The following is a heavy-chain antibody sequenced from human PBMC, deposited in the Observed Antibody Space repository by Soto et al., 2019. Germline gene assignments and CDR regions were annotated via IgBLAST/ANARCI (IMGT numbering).Heavy chain of an antibody. CDR1: GFTFRNYA. CDR3: ARPWGQLSTYYYGMDT. CDR2: ISYDGDNK. Sequence: PGGSLRLSCAASGFTFRNYAMHWVRQAPGKGLEWVATISYDGDNKYYTDSVKGPFTISRDNSKNTLYLQMNSLRPEDTAVYYCARPWGQLSTYYYGMDTRGQGTTVTVSS. J-gene: IGHJ6*02. D-gene: IGHD3-16*01. V-gene: IGHV3-30-3*01.